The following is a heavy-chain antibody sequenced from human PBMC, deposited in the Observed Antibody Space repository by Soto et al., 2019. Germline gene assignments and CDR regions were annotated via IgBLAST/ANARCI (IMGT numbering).Heavy chain of an antibody. CDR1: GFTFSSYA. CDR3: ARDGSSSRAYYFDY. J-gene: IGHJ4*02. CDR2: ISYDGSNK. Sequence: QVQLVESGGGVVQPGRSLRLSCAASGFTFSSYAMHWVRQAPGKGLEWVAVISYDGSNKYYADSVKGRFTISRDNSKNKLYLQMNSLRAEDTAVYYCARDGSSSRAYYFDYWGQGTLVTVSS. D-gene: IGHD6-13*01. V-gene: IGHV3-30-3*01.